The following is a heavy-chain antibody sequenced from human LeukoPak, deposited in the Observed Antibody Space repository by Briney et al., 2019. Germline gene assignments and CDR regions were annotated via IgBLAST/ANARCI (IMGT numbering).Heavy chain of an antibody. Sequence: GGSLRLSCVASGFTFGKYWMSWVRQAPGKGLEWVANIKLDGSEKNYVDSVKGRITISRDNAKNSLYLQMNSLRAEDTAVYYCARAGYSSGWYRGKYYYYGMDVWGQGTTVTVSS. CDR2: IKLDGSEK. J-gene: IGHJ6*02. V-gene: IGHV3-7*03. D-gene: IGHD6-19*01. CDR3: ARAGYSSGWYRGKYYYYGMDV. CDR1: GFTFGKYW.